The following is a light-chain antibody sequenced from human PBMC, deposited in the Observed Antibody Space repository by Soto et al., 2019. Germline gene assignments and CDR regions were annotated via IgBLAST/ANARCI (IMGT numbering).Light chain of an antibody. CDR1: QSVSSY. CDR3: HQRSNWPAT. CDR2: DAS. J-gene: IGKJ4*01. V-gene: IGKV3-11*01. Sequence: EIVLTQSPATLSLSPGERATLSCGASQSVSSYLAWYQQKPGQAPRLLIYDASNRATGIPARFSGSVSGTDFTLTISSLEPEDFALYYCHQRSNWPATFGGGTKVEIK.